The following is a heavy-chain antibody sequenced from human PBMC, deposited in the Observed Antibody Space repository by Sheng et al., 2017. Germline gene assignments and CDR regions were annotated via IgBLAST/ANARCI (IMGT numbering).Heavy chain of an antibody. J-gene: IGHJ4*02. CDR2: ISYDGSNK. D-gene: IGHD2-15*01. CDR1: GFTFSSYG. V-gene: IGHV3-30*18. CDR3: AKEGGSTTEGFDY. Sequence: QVQLVESGGGVVQPGRSLRLSCAASGFTFSSYGMHWVRQAPGKGLEWVAVISYDGSNKYYADSVKGRFTISRGNSKNTLYLQMNSLRAEDTAVYYCAKEGGSTTEGFDYWGQGTLV.